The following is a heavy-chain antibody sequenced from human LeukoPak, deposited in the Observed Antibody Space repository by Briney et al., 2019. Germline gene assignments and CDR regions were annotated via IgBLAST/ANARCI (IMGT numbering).Heavy chain of an antibody. Sequence: GGSLRLSCAASGFTVNSNYMSWVRQAPGKGREWVSVIYSGGSTYYADSVKGRFTISSDNSKNTLYLQMNSLRAEDTAVYYCARDPYGYNQQWLVRGLVYWGQGTLVTVSS. V-gene: IGHV3-53*01. J-gene: IGHJ4*02. CDR2: IYSGGST. CDR1: GFTVNSNY. D-gene: IGHD6-19*01. CDR3: ARDPYGYNQQWLVRGLVY.